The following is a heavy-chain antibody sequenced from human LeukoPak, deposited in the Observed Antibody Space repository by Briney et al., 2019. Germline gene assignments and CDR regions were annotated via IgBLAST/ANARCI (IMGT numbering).Heavy chain of an antibody. CDR3: ARVLGDEQWLVPDY. CDR2: IYYSGST. CDR1: GGSVSSGSYY. J-gene: IGHJ4*02. D-gene: IGHD6-19*01. Sequence: PSETLSLTCTVSGGSVSSGSYYWSWIRQPPGKGLEWIGYIYYSGSTNYNPSLKSRVTISVDTSKNQFSLKLSSVTAADTAVYYCARVLGDEQWLVPDYWGQGTLVTVSS. V-gene: IGHV4-61*01.